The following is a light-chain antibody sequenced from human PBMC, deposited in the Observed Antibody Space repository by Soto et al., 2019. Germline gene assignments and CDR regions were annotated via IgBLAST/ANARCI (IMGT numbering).Light chain of an antibody. J-gene: IGKJ1*01. CDR1: QSVSSNY. V-gene: IGKV3-20*01. CDR2: GAF. CDR3: QQYGSSPTWT. Sequence: EIVLAQSPCTLSLSPGERATLTCRASQSVSSNYLAWFQQKPGQAPRLLIYGAFRRATGIPDRFSASGSGTDFTLTISRLXAEDFAVYYCQQYGSSPTWTFGQGTKVDIK.